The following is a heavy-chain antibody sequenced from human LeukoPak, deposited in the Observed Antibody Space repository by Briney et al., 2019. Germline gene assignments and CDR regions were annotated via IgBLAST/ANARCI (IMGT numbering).Heavy chain of an antibody. J-gene: IGHJ4*02. Sequence: PGRSLRLSCAASGFTFSGFSMTWVRQAPGKGLEWVSTVTSRGGSTYYADSVKGRFTNSRDNSKNTLYLQMNSLRAEDTAVYYCAKTMGAIDHDCWGQGTLVTVSS. CDR1: GFTFSGFS. V-gene: IGHV3-23*01. CDR2: VTSRGGST. D-gene: IGHD1-26*01. CDR3: AKTMGAIDHDC.